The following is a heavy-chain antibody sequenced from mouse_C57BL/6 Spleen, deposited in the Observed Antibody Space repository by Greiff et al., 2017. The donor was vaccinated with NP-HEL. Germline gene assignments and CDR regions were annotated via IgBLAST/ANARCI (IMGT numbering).Heavy chain of an antibody. J-gene: IGHJ3*01. V-gene: IGHV1-69*01. D-gene: IGHD2-3*01. CDR3: ARGDGYYFAY. Sequence: QVQLKQPGAELVMPGASVKLSCKASGYTFTSYWMHWVKQRPGQGLEWIGEIDPSDSYTNYNQKFKGKSTLTVDKSSSTAYMQLSSLTSEDSAVYYCARGDGYYFAYWGQGTLVTVSA. CDR2: IDPSDSYT. CDR1: GYTFTSYW.